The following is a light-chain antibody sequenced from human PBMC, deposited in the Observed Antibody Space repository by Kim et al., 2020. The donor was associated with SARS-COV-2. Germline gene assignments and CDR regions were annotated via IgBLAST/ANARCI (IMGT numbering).Light chain of an antibody. CDR1: SLRSYY. CDR2: GKN. V-gene: IGLV3-19*01. Sequence: LGQTVSITCQGYSLRSYYASWYQQKPGQAPVLVIYGKNNRPSGIPDRFSGSSSGNTASLTITGAQAEDEADYYCNSRDSSGNHVVFGGGTQLTVL. CDR3: NSRDSSGNHVV. J-gene: IGLJ2*01.